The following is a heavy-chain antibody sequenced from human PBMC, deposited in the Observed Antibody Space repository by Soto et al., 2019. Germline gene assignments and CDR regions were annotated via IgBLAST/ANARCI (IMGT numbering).Heavy chain of an antibody. CDR1: GGSFSGYY. V-gene: IGHV4-34*01. D-gene: IGHD5-18*01. Sequence: LSLTCAVYGGSFSGYYWSWIRQPPGKGLEWVGEINHSGSTNYNPSLKSRVTISVDTSKNQFSLKLSSVTAADTAVYYCARGRGYSYGYYYYYYGTDVWGQGTTVTVSS. CDR3: ARGRGYSYGYYYYYYGTDV. J-gene: IGHJ6*02. CDR2: INHSGST.